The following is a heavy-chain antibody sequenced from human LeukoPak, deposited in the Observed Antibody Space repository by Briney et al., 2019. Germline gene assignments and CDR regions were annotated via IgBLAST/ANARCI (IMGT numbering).Heavy chain of an antibody. CDR3: AKDIGSFDY. CDR2: ISWNSGSI. V-gene: IGHV3-9*01. Sequence: GRSLRLSCAASGFTFDDYAMHWVRQAPGKGPEWVSGISWNSGSIGYADSVKGRFTISRDNAKNSLYLQMNSLRAEDTALYYCAKDIGSFDYWGQGTLVTVSS. CDR1: GFTFDDYA. J-gene: IGHJ4*02.